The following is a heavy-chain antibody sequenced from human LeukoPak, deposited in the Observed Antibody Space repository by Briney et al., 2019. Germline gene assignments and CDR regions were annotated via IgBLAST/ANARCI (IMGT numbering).Heavy chain of an antibody. D-gene: IGHD6-13*01. CDR2: ISSSGSTI. J-gene: IGHJ6*03. V-gene: IGHV3-48*03. CDR1: GFTFINYG. CDR3: ARQYSSSWYGTTHYYMDV. Sequence: GGSLRLSCAASGFTFINYGMNWVRQAPGKGLEWVSYISSSGSTIYYADSVKGRFTISRDNAKNSLYLQMNSLRAEDTAVYYCARQYSSSWYGTTHYYMDVWGKGTTVTISS.